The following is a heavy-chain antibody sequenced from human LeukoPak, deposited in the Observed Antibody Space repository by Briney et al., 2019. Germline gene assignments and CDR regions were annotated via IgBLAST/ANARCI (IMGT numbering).Heavy chain of an antibody. CDR1: GFTFSSYW. CDR3: ARAGFYYDSSGSYY. CDR2: IKQDGSEK. D-gene: IGHD3-22*01. Sequence: GGSLRLSCAASGFTFSSYWMSWVRQAPGKGLEWVANIKQDGSEKYYVDSVKGRFTISRDNAKNSLYLQMNSLRAEDTAVYYCARAGFYYDSSGSYYWGQGTLVTVSS. J-gene: IGHJ4*02. V-gene: IGHV3-7*01.